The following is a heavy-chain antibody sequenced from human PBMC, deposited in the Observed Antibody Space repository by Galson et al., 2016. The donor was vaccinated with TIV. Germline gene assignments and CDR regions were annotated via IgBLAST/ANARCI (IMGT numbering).Heavy chain of an antibody. Sequence: PRLSCAASAFSVNGNYMSWVRQAPGKGLEWVSIISSGGSTNYADSVKGRFTIGKDDSKNILYLQMNNLRVEDTAVYFCARDRRHCGNECFLYYYYGMDVWGQGTTVTVSS. CDR2: ISSGGST. CDR3: ARDRRHCGNECFLYYYYGMDV. V-gene: IGHV3-66*02. J-gene: IGHJ6*02. D-gene: IGHD2-21*01. CDR1: AFSVNGNY.